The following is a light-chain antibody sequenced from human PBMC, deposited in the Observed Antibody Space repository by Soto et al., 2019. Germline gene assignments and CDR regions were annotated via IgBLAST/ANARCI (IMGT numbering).Light chain of an antibody. V-gene: IGKV1-39*01. J-gene: IGKJ2*01. CDR2: DAS. Sequence: DIQMTQSPSSLSASVGDRVTITCRASQSISTSLCRFQQKPGRAPKLLISDASTLQSGVPSRFSGSGFGTDFTLTISSLQPEDFAAYYCLQTYTVPRTFGQGTNLDIK. CDR1: QSISTS. CDR3: LQTYTVPRT.